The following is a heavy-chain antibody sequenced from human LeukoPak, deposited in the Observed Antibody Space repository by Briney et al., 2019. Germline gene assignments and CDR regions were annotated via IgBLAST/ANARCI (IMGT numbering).Heavy chain of an antibody. D-gene: IGHD2-2*01. CDR1: GYTFTDYY. V-gene: IGHV1-2*02. CDR2: INANRGGT. Sequence: ASVKVSCKASGYTFTDYYMHWVRQAPGQGLEWMGWINANRGGTNCAQRFQGRVTMTRDTSITTAYMELSRLKSDDTAVYYCARRYCSSTSCYYFDYWGQGTLVTVSS. CDR3: ARRYCSSTSCYYFDY. J-gene: IGHJ4*02.